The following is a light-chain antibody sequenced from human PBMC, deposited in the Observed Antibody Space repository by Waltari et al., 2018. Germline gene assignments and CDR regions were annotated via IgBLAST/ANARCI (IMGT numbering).Light chain of an antibody. CDR3: QQYDNYWT. CDR2: KAS. Sequence: DIQMPQSPSTLSASVGDSVTITCRASQSISNWLAWYQQKPGKAPKLLIYKASNLESGVPSRFSGSGSGTEFTLTISSLQPDDFATYYCQQYDNYWTFGQGTKVEI. J-gene: IGKJ1*01. V-gene: IGKV1-5*03. CDR1: QSISNW.